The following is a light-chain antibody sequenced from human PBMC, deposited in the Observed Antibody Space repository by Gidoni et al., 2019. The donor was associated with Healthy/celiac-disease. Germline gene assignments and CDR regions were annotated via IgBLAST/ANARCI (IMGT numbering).Light chain of an antibody. CDR2: GAS. CDR1: QSVSSN. J-gene: IGKJ1*01. V-gene: IGKV3-15*01. Sequence: EIVMTQSPATLSVSPGERATLSCRASQSVSSNLAWYQQKPGQAHRLLIYGASTRVTGIPARFSGSGSGTEFTLTISSMQSEDFEVYYCQQYNNWPPWTFGQGTKVEIK. CDR3: QQYNNWPPWT.